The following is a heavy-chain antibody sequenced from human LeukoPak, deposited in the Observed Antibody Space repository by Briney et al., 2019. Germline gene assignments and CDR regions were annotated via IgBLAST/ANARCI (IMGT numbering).Heavy chain of an antibody. Sequence: NAGGSLRLSCAASGFTFSNAWMSWVRQAPGKGLEWVGRIKSKTDGGTTDYAAPVKGRFTISRDDSKNTLYLQMNSLKTEDTAVYYCTTVSTVPAKLYYYGSGSYLWGQGTLVTVSS. V-gene: IGHV3-15*01. CDR2: IKSKTDGGTT. J-gene: IGHJ4*02. D-gene: IGHD3-10*01. CDR1: GFTFSNAW. CDR3: TTVSTVPAKLYYYGSGSYL.